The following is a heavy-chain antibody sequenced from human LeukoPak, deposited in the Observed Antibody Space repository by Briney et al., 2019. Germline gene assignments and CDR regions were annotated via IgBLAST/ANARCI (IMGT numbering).Heavy chain of an antibody. Sequence: PGGSLTLACAASGVTFGRLWMSWVRQAPGKGLEWVANINEDSSEKYYLDSVKGRFTISRDNAENSLFLQMTSLRAEDTAVYYCVRGGSDSSRYWVYWGKGTLVTVSS. V-gene: IGHV3-7*01. CDR1: GVTFGRLW. J-gene: IGHJ4*02. CDR3: VRGGSDSSRYWVY. D-gene: IGHD6-13*01. CDR2: INEDSSEK.